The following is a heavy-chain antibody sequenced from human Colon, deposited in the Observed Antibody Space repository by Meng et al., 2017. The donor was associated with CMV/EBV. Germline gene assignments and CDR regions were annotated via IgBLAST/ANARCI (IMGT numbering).Heavy chain of an antibody. V-gene: IGHV2-5*02. CDR1: GFSLSTSIVG. CDR3: VRSASRTWFFQH. J-gene: IGHJ1*01. Sequence: QITLKASGPTLVQPTQTLTLTSTFSGFSLSTSIVGVGWVRQPPGKALEFLALVYWDDDERYSPSLKSRLTIAKDTSKNQVVLTMTNMDPVDTATYYCVRSASRTWFFQHWGQGSLVTVSS. D-gene: IGHD3-9*01. CDR2: VYWDDDE.